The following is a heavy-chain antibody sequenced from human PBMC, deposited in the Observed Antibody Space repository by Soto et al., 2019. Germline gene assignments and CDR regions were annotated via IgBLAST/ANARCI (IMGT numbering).Heavy chain of an antibody. CDR3: ARHDQWLVRFNY. CDR2: VYYSGNT. D-gene: IGHD6-19*01. CDR1: GGSISSSSYY. V-gene: IGHV4-39*01. J-gene: IGHJ4*02. Sequence: SETLSLTCTVSGGSISSSSYYWGWIRQPPGKGLEWIGYVYYSGNTYYNSSLKSRVTISVDTSKNQFSLKLSYVTAADTAVYYCARHDQWLVRFNYWGQGTPVTVSS.